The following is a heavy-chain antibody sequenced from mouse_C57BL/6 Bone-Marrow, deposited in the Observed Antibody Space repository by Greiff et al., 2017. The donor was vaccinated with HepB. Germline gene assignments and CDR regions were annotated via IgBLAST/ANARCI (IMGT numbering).Heavy chain of an antibody. CDR3: ARPSSTWAMDY. V-gene: IGHV1-81*01. J-gene: IGHJ4*01. Sequence: QVQLQQSGAELARPGASVKLSCKASGYTFTSYGISWVKQSTGQGLEWIGEIYPRSGNTYYNEKFKGKATLTADKSSSTAYMELRSLTSEDSAVYFCARPSSTWAMDYWGQGTSVTVSS. CDR2: IYPRSGNT. D-gene: IGHD1-1*01. CDR1: GYTFTSYG.